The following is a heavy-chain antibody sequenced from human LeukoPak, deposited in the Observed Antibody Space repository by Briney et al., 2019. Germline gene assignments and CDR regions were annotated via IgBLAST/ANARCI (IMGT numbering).Heavy chain of an antibody. J-gene: IGHJ6*02. CDR1: GFTFSSYA. CDR3: AKPASSEYYYYGMDV. Sequence: GGSLRLSCAASGFTFSSYAVSWVRQAPGKGLEWVSAISGSGGSTYYADSVKGRFTISRDNSKNTLYLQMNSLRAEDTAVYYCAKPASSEYYYYGMDVWGQGTTVTVSS. V-gene: IGHV3-23*01. CDR2: ISGSGGST. D-gene: IGHD2-2*01.